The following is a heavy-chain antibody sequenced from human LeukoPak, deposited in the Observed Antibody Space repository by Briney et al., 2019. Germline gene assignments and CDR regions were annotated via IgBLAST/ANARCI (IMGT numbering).Heavy chain of an antibody. Sequence: GGSLRLSCAASGFTFSSYSMNWVRQAPGKGLEWVSSISSSSSYIYYADSVKSRFTISRDNAKNSLYLQMNSLRAEDTAVYYCARGDGSGSYYTQPDYWGQGTLVTVSS. J-gene: IGHJ4*02. D-gene: IGHD3-10*01. CDR3: ARGDGSGSYYTQPDY. CDR1: GFTFSSYS. CDR2: ISSSSSYI. V-gene: IGHV3-21*01.